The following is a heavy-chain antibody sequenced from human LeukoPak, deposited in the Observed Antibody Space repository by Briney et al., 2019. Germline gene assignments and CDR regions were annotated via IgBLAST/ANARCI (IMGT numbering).Heavy chain of an antibody. V-gene: IGHV1-3*01. D-gene: IGHD2-2*01. J-gene: IGHJ5*02. CDR1: GYTFTTYA. Sequence: ASVKVSCKTSGYTFTTYAIHWVRQAPGQRLEWMGLINADDGYTRYSQRFQGRVTITRDTSANTAYMELSSLRFEDTAVYYCARGIVVQPSANWFDPWGQGTPVTVSS. CDR2: INADDGYT. CDR3: ARGIVVQPSANWFDP.